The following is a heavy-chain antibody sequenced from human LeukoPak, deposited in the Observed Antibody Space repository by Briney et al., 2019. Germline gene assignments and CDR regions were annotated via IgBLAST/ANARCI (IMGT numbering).Heavy chain of an antibody. CDR3: AKGVRYHFDY. CDR1: GFTFTSVG. Sequence: PGGSLSLSCAASGFTFTSVGMHWVRQAPGKGLEWVAFIEWDGSNQYYASSVKGRFTFSRDNSKNTLYLQMDSLRPEDTAVYYCAKGVRYHFDYWGQGRRVTVAS. D-gene: IGHD1-14*01. CDR2: IEWDGSNQ. V-gene: IGHV3-30*02. J-gene: IGHJ4*02.